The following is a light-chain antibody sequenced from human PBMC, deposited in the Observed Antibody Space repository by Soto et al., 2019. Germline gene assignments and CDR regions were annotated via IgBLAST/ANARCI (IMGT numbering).Light chain of an antibody. CDR1: QSVSSSY. V-gene: IGKV3-20*01. J-gene: IGKJ1*01. CDR3: QQYGSSPWT. CDR2: GAS. Sequence: EIVLTQSPGTLSLSPGERVTLSCRASQSVSSSYLAWYQQKPGRAPRLLIYGASSRATGIPDRFSGSGFGTDFTLTISRLEPEDFAVYYCQQYGSSPWTFGQGTKVEIK.